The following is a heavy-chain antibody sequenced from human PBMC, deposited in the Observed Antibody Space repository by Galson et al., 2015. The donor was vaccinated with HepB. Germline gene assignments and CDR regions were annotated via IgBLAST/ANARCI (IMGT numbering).Heavy chain of an antibody. CDR2: ISWNSGSI. CDR1: GFTFDDYA. Sequence: SLRLSCAASGFTFDDYAMHWVRQAPGKGLEWVSGISWNSGSIGYADSVKGRFTISRDNAKNSLYLQMNSLRAEDTALYYCAKGERFLEWPYGYFDLWGRGTLVTVSS. D-gene: IGHD3-3*01. CDR3: AKGERFLEWPYGYFDL. J-gene: IGHJ2*01. V-gene: IGHV3-9*01.